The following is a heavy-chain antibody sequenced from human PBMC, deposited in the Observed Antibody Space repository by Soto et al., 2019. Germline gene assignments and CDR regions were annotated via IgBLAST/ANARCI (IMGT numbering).Heavy chain of an antibody. J-gene: IGHJ5*02. CDR1: GGTFSSYT. CDR2: IIPILGIA. Sequence: ASVKVSCKASGGTFSSYTISWVRQAPGQGLEWMGRIIPILGIANYAQKFQGRVTITADKSTSTAYMELSSLRSEDTAVYYCASGFPPILGRLEKKAWFDPWGQGTLVTVSS. CDR3: ASGFPPILGRLEKKAWFDP. V-gene: IGHV1-69*02. D-gene: IGHD1-1*01.